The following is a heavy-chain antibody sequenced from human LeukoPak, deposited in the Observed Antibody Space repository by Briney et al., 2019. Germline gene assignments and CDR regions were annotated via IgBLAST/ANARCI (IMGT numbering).Heavy chain of an antibody. CDR3: AKAHSGSYDY. CDR2: ISWNSGSI. CDR1: GFTFDDYA. D-gene: IGHD1-26*01. J-gene: IGHJ4*02. V-gene: IGHV3-9*01. Sequence: GRSLRLSCAASGFTFDDYAMHWVRQAPGKGLEWVSGISWNSGSIGYADSVKGRFTISRDNAKNSLYLQMNSLRAEDTALYYCAKAHSGSYDYWGQGTLVTVSS.